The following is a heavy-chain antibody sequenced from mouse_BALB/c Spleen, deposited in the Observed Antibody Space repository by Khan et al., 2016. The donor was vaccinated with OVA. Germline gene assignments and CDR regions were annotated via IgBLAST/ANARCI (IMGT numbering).Heavy chain of an antibody. CDR3: ARGGAAYYRNDGGAMEY. CDR1: GYTFTTAG. CDR2: INTHSGVP. V-gene: IGHV9-4*02. J-gene: IGHJ4*01. Sequence: QIQLVQSGPELKKPGETVRISCKASGYTFTTAGIQWVQKMPGKGLKWIGWINTHSGVPKYAEDFKGRFAFYLDITVTTAYLQITHHKNADKATDFCARGGAAYYRNDGGAMEYWGQGTSVTGSS. D-gene: IGHD2-14*01.